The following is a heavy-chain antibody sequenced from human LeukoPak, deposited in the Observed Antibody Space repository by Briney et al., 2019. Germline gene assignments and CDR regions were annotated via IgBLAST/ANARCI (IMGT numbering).Heavy chain of an antibody. V-gene: IGHV3-7*01. Sequence: GSLRLSCAASGFTFSSYWMSWVRQAPGKGLEWVANIKQDGSEKYYVDSVKGRFTVSRDNAKNSLFLQMNSLRAEDTALYYCARESFYYDSSGYFDFWGQGTLVTVSS. J-gene: IGHJ4*02. CDR1: GFTFSSYW. CDR2: IKQDGSEK. D-gene: IGHD3-22*01. CDR3: ARESFYYDSSGYFDF.